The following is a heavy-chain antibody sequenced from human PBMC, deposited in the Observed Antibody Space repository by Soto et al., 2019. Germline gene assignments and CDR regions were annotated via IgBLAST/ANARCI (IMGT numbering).Heavy chain of an antibody. CDR1: GGTFSSYI. V-gene: IGHV1-69*02. CDR3: ASNLWASGWDFDY. J-gene: IGHJ4*02. D-gene: IGHD6-19*01. Sequence: QVQLVQSGAEVKKPGSSVKVSCKASGGTFSSYIISWVRQAPGQGLEWMGRIIPILGIANYAQKFQGRVTITADKSTSTAYMELSSLRSEDTAVYYCASNLWASGWDFDYWGQGTLVTVSS. CDR2: IIPILGIA.